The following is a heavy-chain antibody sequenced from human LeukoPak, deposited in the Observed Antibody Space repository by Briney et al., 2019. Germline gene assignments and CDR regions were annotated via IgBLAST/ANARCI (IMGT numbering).Heavy chain of an antibody. V-gene: IGHV3-21*01. CDR3: ARSDTAMVSGMDV. Sequence: GGSLRLSWAAAAFTFSSYSMKWVRQAPGKGLEWVSSISSSSSYIYYADSVKGRFTIARDNAKNSLYLQMNSVRAEDTAVYYCARSDTAMVSGMDVWGQGPTVTVSS. CDR1: AFTFSSYS. CDR2: ISSSSSYI. D-gene: IGHD5-18*01. J-gene: IGHJ6*02.